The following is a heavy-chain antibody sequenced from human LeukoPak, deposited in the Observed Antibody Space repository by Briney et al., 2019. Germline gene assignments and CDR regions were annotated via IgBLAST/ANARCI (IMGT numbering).Heavy chain of an antibody. V-gene: IGHV3-53*01. D-gene: IGHD6-19*01. J-gene: IGHJ3*02. CDR2: IYTGGNT. CDR1: GFIVSSNY. Sequence: GGSLRLACAASGFIVSSNYMSWVRQAPGKGLEGVSVIYTGGNTYYADSVKGRFTVSRDNFKNMLYLQMNSLRAEDTAVYYCARVDSGRYGAIALDIWGQGTMVTVSS. CDR3: ARVDSGRYGAIALDI.